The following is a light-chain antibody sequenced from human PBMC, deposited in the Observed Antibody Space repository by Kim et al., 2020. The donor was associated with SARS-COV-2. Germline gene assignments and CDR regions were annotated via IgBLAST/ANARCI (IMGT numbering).Light chain of an antibody. J-gene: IGLJ1*01. CDR2: GEN. CDR1: NLRSSY. Sequence: ALVRPVVITCQEGNLRSSYASWYQQKPGQAPILVISGENDRPSGIPARFSGSSSGSTASLTITGTQAEDEADYFCCSRDSTAKEYVFGAGTKVTVL. CDR3: CSRDSTAKEYV. V-gene: IGLV3-19*01.